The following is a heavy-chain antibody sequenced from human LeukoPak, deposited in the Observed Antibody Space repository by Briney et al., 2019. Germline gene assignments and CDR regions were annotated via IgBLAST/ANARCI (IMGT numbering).Heavy chain of an antibody. Sequence: GGSLRLSCAASGFTFSSYAMSWVRQAPGKGLEWVSAISGSGGSTYYADSVKGRFTISRDNSKNTLYLQMNSLRAEDTAVYYCAKDFEDILTGYYGVYFDYWGRGTLVTVSS. CDR2: ISGSGGST. D-gene: IGHD3-9*01. CDR3: AKDFEDILTGYYGVYFDY. J-gene: IGHJ4*02. CDR1: GFTFSSYA. V-gene: IGHV3-23*01.